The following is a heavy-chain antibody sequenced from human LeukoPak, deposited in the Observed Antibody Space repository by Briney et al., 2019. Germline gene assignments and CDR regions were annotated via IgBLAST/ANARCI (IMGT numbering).Heavy chain of an antibody. Sequence: PSETLSLTCTVSGGSISSYYWSWIRQPLGKGLEWIGYIYYSGSTNYNPSLKSRVTISVDTSKNQFSLKLSSVTAADPAVYYCARGPTRNYFDYWGQGTLVTVSS. CDR1: GGSISSYY. V-gene: IGHV4-59*01. CDR3: ARGPTRNYFDY. J-gene: IGHJ4*02. CDR2: IYYSGST.